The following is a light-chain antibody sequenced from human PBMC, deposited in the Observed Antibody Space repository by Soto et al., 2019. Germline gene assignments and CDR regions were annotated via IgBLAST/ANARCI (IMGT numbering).Light chain of an antibody. CDR2: GNS. CDR1: TSNIGAGYD. CDR3: QSYESSLSGSYV. Sequence: QSVLPQPPSVSGAPGQRVTFSCTGSTSNIGAGYDVHWYQQLPGTSPKLLIFGNSIRPSGVPDRFSASRSGSSASLAITGLQAEDEADYYCQSYESSLSGSYVFGSGTRSPS. V-gene: IGLV1-40*01. J-gene: IGLJ1*01.